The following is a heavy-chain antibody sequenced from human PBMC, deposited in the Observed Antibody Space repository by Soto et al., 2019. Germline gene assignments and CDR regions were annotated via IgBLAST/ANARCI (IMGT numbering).Heavy chain of an antibody. V-gene: IGHV4-34*01. CDR3: ARRHQSYYGSESYYNVGDWFDP. CDR2: INHSGST. Sequence: SETLSLTCAVYGGSFSGYYWSWIRQPPGKGLEWIGEINHSGSTNYNPSLKSRVTISVDTSKNQFSLKLSSVTAADTAVYYCARRHQSYYGSESYYNVGDWFDPWGQGTLVTVSS. J-gene: IGHJ5*02. D-gene: IGHD3-10*01. CDR1: GGSFSGYY.